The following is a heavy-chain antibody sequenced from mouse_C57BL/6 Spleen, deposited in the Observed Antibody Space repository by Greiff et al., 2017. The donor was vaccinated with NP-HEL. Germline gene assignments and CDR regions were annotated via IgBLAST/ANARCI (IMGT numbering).Heavy chain of an antibody. J-gene: IGHJ2*01. CDR3: ARWGYGFDY. Sequence: QVQLQQPGAELVKPGASVKLSCKASGYTFTSYWMQWVKQRPGQGLEWIGEIDPSDSYTNYNQKFKGKATLTVDTSSSTAYMQLSSLTSEDSAVYYCARWGYGFDYWGKGTTLTVSS. CDR2: IDPSDSYT. V-gene: IGHV1-50*01. D-gene: IGHD1-1*02. CDR1: GYTFTSYW.